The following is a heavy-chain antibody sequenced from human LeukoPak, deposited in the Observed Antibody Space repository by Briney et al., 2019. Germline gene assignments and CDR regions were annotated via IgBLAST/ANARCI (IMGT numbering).Heavy chain of an antibody. CDR2: INPNSAT. Sequence: GASVKVSCRASGYTFTDYYMHWVRQAPGQGLEWMGWINPNSATNYAQKFQGRFTMTRDTPTSTAYMELSRLTSDDMAVYYCSRGEVDGPDFDYWGQGTLVTVSS. CDR1: GYTFTDYY. D-gene: IGHD1-26*01. J-gene: IGHJ4*02. CDR3: SRGEVDGPDFDY. V-gene: IGHV1-2*02.